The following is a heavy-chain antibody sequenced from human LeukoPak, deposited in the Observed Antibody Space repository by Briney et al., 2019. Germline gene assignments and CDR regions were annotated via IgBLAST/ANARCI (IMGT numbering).Heavy chain of an antibody. CDR2: INSDGSST. V-gene: IGHV3-74*01. D-gene: IGHD3-10*01. CDR1: GFTFSSYW. CDR3: ARAATYGSGLMVY. J-gene: IGHJ4*02. Sequence: PGGSLRLSCAASGFTFSSYWMHWVRQAPGKGLVWVSRINSDGSSTSYADSVKGRFTISRDNAKNTLYLQMNSLRAEDTAVYYCARAATYGSGLMVYWGQGALVTVSS.